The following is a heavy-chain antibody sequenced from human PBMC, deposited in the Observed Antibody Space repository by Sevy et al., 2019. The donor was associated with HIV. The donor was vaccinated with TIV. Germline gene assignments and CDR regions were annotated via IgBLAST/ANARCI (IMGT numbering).Heavy chain of an antibody. D-gene: IGHD3-22*01. CDR2: IYPGDSDT. CDR1: GHSFTSYW. Sequence: GESLKISCKGSGHSFTSYWIGWVRQMPGKGLEWMGIIYPGDSDTRYSPSFQGQVTISADKSISTAYLQWSSLKASDTAMYYCARLRFIYDSSGYYYPGYFQHWGQGTLVTVSS. V-gene: IGHV5-51*01. CDR3: ARLRFIYDSSGYYYPGYFQH. J-gene: IGHJ1*01.